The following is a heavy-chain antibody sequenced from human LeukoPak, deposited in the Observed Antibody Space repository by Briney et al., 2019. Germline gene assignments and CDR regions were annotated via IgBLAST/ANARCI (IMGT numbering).Heavy chain of an antibody. J-gene: IGHJ6*03. Sequence: PSQTLFLTCTVSGASISGGDYYWSWIRQSPGKALDWFGYTTYRGRASYSPSLASRASITVDTSKNQFSLKVRSVTVADAAVYFCARDVGYDPLTDSYMDVWGKGATVIVSS. CDR2: TTYRGRA. CDR1: GASISGGDYY. V-gene: IGHV4-30-4*08. D-gene: IGHD3-9*01. CDR3: ARDVGYDPLTDSYMDV.